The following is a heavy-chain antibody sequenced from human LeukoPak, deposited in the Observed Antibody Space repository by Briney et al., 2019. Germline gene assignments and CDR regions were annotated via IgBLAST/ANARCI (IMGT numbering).Heavy chain of an antibody. V-gene: IGHV4-34*01. CDR3: ARGGGGYLVFDI. J-gene: IGHJ3*02. CDR1: GGSLSGYY. CDR2: INHSGST. Sequence: SEALSLTCAVYGGSLSGYYWSWIRQPPGKGLEWIGEINHSGSTNYNPSLKSRVTISVDTSKNQFSLKLSSVTAADTAVYYCARGGGGYLVFDIWGQGTMVTVSS. D-gene: IGHD3-22*01.